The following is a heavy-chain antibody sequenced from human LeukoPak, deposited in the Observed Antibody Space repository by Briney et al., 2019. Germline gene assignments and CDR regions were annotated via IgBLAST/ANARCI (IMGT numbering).Heavy chain of an antibody. V-gene: IGHV4-61*09. Sequence: SETLSLTCTVSGGSISSDYYYWTWIRQPAGRGLEGIGHIYTSGSTNYNPSLKSRVTISADTSKNHFSLKLSSVTAADTAVYYCARYYDRNSYYSGDWGQGTLVTVSS. CDR1: GGSISSDYYY. J-gene: IGHJ4*02. CDR2: IYTSGST. D-gene: IGHD3-22*01. CDR3: ARYYDRNSYYSGD.